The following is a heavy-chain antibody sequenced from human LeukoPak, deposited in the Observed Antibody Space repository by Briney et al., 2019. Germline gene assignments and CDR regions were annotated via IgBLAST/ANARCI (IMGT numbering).Heavy chain of an antibody. CDR1: GYSISSAYY. CDR3: ARARRIWYGKDYYYYMDV. Sequence: SETLSLTCTLSGYSISSAYYWGWIRQPPGKGLEWIGSIYHSGSTYYNPSLKSRVAIPVDTSKNQFSLRLSSVTAADTAVYFCARARRIWYGKDYYYYMDVWGKGTTVIVSS. D-gene: IGHD3-3*02. V-gene: IGHV4-38-2*02. CDR2: IYHSGST. J-gene: IGHJ6*03.